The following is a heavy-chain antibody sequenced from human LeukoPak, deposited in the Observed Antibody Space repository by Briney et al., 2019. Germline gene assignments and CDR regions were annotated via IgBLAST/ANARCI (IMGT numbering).Heavy chain of an antibody. CDR3: VTRVKSTGDY. V-gene: IGHV3-15*01. D-gene: IGHD1-1*01. CDR2: IKTKTDGGTT. Sequence: PGGSLRLSCAASGFTFSGYEMNWVRQAPGKGLEWIGRIKTKTDGGTTEYAAPVKGRFTISRDDSKNTVYLQMNSLKTEDTALYYCVTRVKSTGDYWGQGTLVTVSS. CDR1: GFTFSGYE. J-gene: IGHJ4*02.